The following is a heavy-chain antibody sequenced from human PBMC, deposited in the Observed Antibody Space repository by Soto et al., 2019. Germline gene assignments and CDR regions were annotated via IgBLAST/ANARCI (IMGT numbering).Heavy chain of an antibody. CDR2: IIPILGIA. CDR1: GGTFSSYT. D-gene: IGHD3-16*01. J-gene: IGHJ6*02. V-gene: IGHV1-69*02. Sequence: QVQLVQSGAEVKKPGSSVKVSCKASGGTFSSYTISWVRQAPGQGLEWMGRIIPILGIANYAQKFQGRVTITADKSTSTAYMELSSLRSEDTAVYYCARGFGRDYYYGIDVWGQGTTVTVSS. CDR3: ARGFGRDYYYGIDV.